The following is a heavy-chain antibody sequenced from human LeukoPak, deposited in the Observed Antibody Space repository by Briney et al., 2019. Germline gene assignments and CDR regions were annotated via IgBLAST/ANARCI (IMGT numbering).Heavy chain of an antibody. CDR3: ARSGFGFDAFDI. V-gene: IGHV3-21*01. CDR2: ITSSSSYI. J-gene: IGHJ3*02. D-gene: IGHD3-10*01. Sequence: GASLRLSCAASGFTFSSYSMNWVRQAPGKGLEWVSSITSSSSYIYYADSVKGRFTIPRDNAKNSLYLQMNSLRAEDTAVYYCARSGFGFDAFDIWGQGTMVTVSS. CDR1: GFTFSSYS.